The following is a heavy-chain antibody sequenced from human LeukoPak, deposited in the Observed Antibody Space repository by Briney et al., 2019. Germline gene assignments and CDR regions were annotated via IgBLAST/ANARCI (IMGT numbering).Heavy chain of an antibody. V-gene: IGHV4-34*01. CDR3: ARTPRYDYIWGSYRYTGDSAFDI. J-gene: IGHJ3*02. CDR2: INHGGST. D-gene: IGHD3-16*02. Sequence: PETLSLTCAVYGGSFSGYYWSWIRQPPGKGLEWIGEINHGGSTNYNPSLKSRVTISVDTSKNQFSLKLSSVTAADTAVYYCARTPRYDYIWGSYRYTGDSAFDIWGQGTMVTVSS. CDR1: GGSFSGYY.